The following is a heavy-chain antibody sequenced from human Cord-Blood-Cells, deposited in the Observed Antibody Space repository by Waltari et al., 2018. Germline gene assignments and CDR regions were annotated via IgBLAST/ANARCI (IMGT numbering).Heavy chain of an antibody. V-gene: IGHV1-2*02. J-gene: IGHJ2*01. Sequence: QVQLVQSGAEVKKPGASVKVSCKASGYTFTGYYMHWVRQAPGQGLEWMGWINPNSGGTNYAQKFQGRVTMTRDTSISTAYMELSRLRSDDTAVYYCARDKPLIVVVPAAIRYFDLWGRGTLVTVSS. CDR3: ARDKPLIVVVPAAIRYFDL. D-gene: IGHD2-2*01. CDR1: GYTFTGYY. CDR2: INPNSGGT.